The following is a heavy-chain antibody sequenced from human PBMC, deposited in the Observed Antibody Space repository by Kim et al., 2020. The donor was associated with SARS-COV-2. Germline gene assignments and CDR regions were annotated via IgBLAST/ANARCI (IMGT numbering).Heavy chain of an antibody. CDR3: ATMPSSSTSCYACIAADRYDY. D-gene: IGHD2-2*01. J-gene: IGHJ4*02. CDR2: ISSSSSYI. V-gene: IGHV3-21*01. Sequence: GGSLRLSCAASGFTFSSYSMNWVRQAPGKGLEWVSSISSSSSYIYYADSVKGRFTISRDNAKNSLYLQMNSLRAEDTAVYYCATMPSSSTSCYACIAADRYDYWGQGTLVTVSS. CDR1: GFTFSSYS.